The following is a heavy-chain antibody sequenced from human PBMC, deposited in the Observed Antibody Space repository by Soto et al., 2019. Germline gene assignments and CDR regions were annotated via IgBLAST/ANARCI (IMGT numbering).Heavy chain of an antibody. Sequence: EVQLLDSGGGLVQPGGALGLSCAASGFTFDNYAMTWFRQAAGKGLEWVSAISGGGYTTYYGDSVKGRFTVSRDGTKNTLYLQMSSLRAEDTAIYYCAKGRGGSGSLTPRVDFWGQGTLVTVSS. CDR2: ISGGGYTT. CDR3: AKGRGGSGSLTPRVDF. J-gene: IGHJ4*02. V-gene: IGHV3-23*01. D-gene: IGHD3-10*01. CDR1: GFTFDNYA.